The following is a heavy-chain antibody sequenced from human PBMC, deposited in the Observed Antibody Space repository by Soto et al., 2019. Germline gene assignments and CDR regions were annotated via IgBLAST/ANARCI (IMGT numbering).Heavy chain of an antibody. Sequence: SXTLSLTGTVSGGSISSYYCSWIGQPPGKGLEWIGYIYYSGSTNYNPSLKSRVTISVDTSKNQFSLKLSSVTAADTAVYYCARCYGSSCQGYFQHWGQGTLVTVSS. D-gene: IGHD6-13*01. CDR2: IYYSGST. V-gene: IGHV4-59*08. J-gene: IGHJ1*01. CDR3: ARCYGSSCQGYFQH. CDR1: GGSISSYY.